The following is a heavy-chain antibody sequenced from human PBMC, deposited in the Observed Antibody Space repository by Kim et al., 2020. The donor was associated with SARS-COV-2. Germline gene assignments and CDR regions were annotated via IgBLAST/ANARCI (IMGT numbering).Heavy chain of an antibody. V-gene: IGHV1-3*01. CDR2: IDAGNGDT. CDR3: ARDGYNRPLDY. J-gene: IGHJ4*02. D-gene: IGHD5-12*01. Sequence: ASVKVSCKASVFTFTNYGMHWVRQAPGQRLEWMGWIDAGNGDTKYSQKFQGRVTITRDTSATTTYMEMSSLRSEDTAIYYCARDGYNRPLDYWGQGTLVTVSS. CDR1: VFTFTNYG.